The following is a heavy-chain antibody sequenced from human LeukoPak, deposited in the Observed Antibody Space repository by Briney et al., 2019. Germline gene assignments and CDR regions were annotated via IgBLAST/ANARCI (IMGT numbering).Heavy chain of an antibody. CDR2: IYYSGST. CDR3: ARHEYSGSYYGLSWFDP. V-gene: IGHV4-39*01. D-gene: IGHD1-26*01. Sequence: PSETLSLTCTVSGGSISSSGYYWGWIRQPPGKGLEWIASIYYSGSTYYNPSLKSRVTISVDTSKNQLSLKQSSLTAADTAVYYCARHEYSGSYYGLSWFDPWGQGTLVTVSS. CDR1: GGSISSSGYY. J-gene: IGHJ5*02.